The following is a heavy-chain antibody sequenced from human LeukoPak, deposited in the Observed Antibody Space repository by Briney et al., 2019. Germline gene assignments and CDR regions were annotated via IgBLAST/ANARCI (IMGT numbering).Heavy chain of an antibody. CDR3: AGLSSYDILTGYYRPYYFHY. D-gene: IGHD3-9*01. Sequence: KPSETLSLTCPVSGGSINSGSYYWGWIRQPREKGLEWIWTIYYSGNTYYNSSLKSRVTISVDTSKNQFSLKLNSVTAADTAVYYCAGLSSYDILTGYYRPYYFHYWGQGTLVTVSS. CDR1: GGSINSGSYY. CDR2: IYYSGNT. J-gene: IGHJ4*02. V-gene: IGHV4-39*01.